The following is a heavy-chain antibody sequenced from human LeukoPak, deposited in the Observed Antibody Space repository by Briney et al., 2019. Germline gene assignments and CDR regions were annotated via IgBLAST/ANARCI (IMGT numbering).Heavy chain of an antibody. J-gene: IGHJ4*02. D-gene: IGHD3-22*01. CDR3: AKDEGSSGCKN. CDR1: GFTFSSYE. Sequence: GGSLRLSCAASGFTFSSYEMNWVRQAPGKGLEWVSYISSSGSNKYYADSVRGRFTTSRDNAKNSLYLQMNSLRAEDTAVYYCAKDEGSSGCKNWGQGTLVTVSS. V-gene: IGHV3-48*03. CDR2: ISSSGSNK.